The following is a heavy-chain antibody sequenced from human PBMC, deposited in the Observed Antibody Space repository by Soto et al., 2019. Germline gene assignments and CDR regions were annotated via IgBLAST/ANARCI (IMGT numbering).Heavy chain of an antibody. CDR1: GGTFSSYA. J-gene: IGHJ6*02. Sequence: VKVSCKASGGTFSSYAISWVRQAPGQGLEWMGGIIPIFGKSNYAQKFQGRVTITADESTSTAYMELSSLRSEDTAVYYCAHPSSYSGYDMLARGYYYYYYGMNVWGQGTAVTVS. V-gene: IGHV1-69*13. CDR2: IIPIFGKS. CDR3: AHPSSYSGYDMLARGYYYYYYGMNV. D-gene: IGHD5-12*01.